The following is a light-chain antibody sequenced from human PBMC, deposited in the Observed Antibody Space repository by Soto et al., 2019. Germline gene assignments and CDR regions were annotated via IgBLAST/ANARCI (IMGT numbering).Light chain of an antibody. CDR2: GAS. CDR1: QTVGSK. CDR3: QQYGTSPWT. J-gene: IGKJ1*01. V-gene: IGKV3-20*01. Sequence: VMTQSPATLSVSHGERATLSCRASQTVGSKLAWYQQKPGQAPRLLIYGASNRATGIPDRFSGSGSGTDFTLTISRLEPEDFAVYYCQQYGTSPWTFGQGSKVDIK.